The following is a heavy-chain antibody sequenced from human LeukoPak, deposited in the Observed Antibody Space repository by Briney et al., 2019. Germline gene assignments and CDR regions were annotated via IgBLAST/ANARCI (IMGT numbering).Heavy chain of an antibody. V-gene: IGHV3-74*03. J-gene: IGHJ4*02. CDR2: IYSDGSSY. CDR3: ARGGGIYGLWDY. D-gene: IGHD1-26*01. Sequence: GGSLRLSCAASGFTFSSYWMHWVRQAPGKGLVWVSRIYSDGSSYTADSVKGRFTISRDNAKDTLYLQMNSLRVEDTAVYYCARGGGIYGLWDYWGQGTLVTVSS. CDR1: GFTFSSYW.